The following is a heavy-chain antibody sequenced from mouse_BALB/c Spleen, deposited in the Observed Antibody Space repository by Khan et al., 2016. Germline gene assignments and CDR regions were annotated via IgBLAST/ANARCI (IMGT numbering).Heavy chain of an antibody. D-gene: IGHD2-13*01. CDR1: GYTFTNYG. CDR2: INTHTGEP. J-gene: IGHJ3*01. V-gene: IGHV9-3-1*01. Sequence: QFQLVQSGPELKKPGETVKISCKASGYTFTNYGMNWVKQAPGKGLKWMGWINTHTGEPTYADDFKGRFAFSLQTSASTAYLQINNLKNEDTATYFCAIGGDYGGFASWGQGTLVTVSA. CDR3: AIGGDYGGFAS.